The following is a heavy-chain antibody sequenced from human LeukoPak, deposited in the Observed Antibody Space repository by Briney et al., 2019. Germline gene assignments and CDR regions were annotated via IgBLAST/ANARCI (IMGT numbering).Heavy chain of an antibody. V-gene: IGHV3-23*01. Sequence: PGGSLRLSCAASGLTFSNYAMAWVRQAPGNGLEWVSGISAGSGSTYYADSVKGRFTISRDNAKNSVYLQMNSLRAEDTAVYYCARDPGRDDYNSYYFDYWGQGTLVTVSS. CDR2: ISAGSGST. CDR3: ARDPGRDDYNSYYFDY. CDR1: GLTFSNYA. J-gene: IGHJ4*02. D-gene: IGHD5-24*01.